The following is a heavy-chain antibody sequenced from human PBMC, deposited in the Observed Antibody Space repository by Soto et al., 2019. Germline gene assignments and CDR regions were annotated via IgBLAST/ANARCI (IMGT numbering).Heavy chain of an antibody. CDR3: ARSYSGGDAYFDY. CDR1: GGSVSSGSYY. V-gene: IGHV4-61*01. Sequence: SETLSLTCTVSGGSVSSGSYYWSWIRQPPGKGLEWIGYIYYSGSTNYNPSLKSRVTIAADRSKNQFSLNLASVTAADTAVYYCARSYSGGDAYFDYWGQGTVVTVSS. CDR2: IYYSGST. D-gene: IGHD2-21*02. J-gene: IGHJ4*02.